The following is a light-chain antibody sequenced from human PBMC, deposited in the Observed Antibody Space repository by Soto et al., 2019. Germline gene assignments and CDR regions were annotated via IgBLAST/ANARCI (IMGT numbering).Light chain of an antibody. Sequence: EIVLTQSPGTLSLSPGERATLSCRASQSVSNSYLAWYQQKPGQAPRLVIYGASRRATGIPDRFSGSRSGTDFTLTISRRQPEDVAVYYCHQYSDSPPHTFGQGTNLEIK. V-gene: IGKV3-20*01. CDR1: QSVSNSY. J-gene: IGKJ2*01. CDR3: HQYSDSPPHT. CDR2: GAS.